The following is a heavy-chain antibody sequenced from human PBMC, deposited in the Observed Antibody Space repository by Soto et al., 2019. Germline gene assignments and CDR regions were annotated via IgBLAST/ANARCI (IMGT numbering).Heavy chain of an antibody. V-gene: IGHV3-48*01. J-gene: IGHJ6*03. CDR2: ISSSSSTI. D-gene: IGHD4-4*01. CDR3: ARVPYSNPTYYYYYMDV. CDR1: GFTFSSYS. Sequence: GGSLRLSCAASGFTFSSYSMNWVRQAPGKGLEWVSYISSSSSTIYYADSVKGRFTISRDNAKNSLYLQMNSLRAEDTAVYYCARVPYSNPTYYYYYMDVWGKGTTVTVSS.